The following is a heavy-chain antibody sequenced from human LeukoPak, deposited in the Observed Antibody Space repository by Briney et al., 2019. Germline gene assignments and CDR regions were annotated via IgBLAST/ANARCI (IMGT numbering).Heavy chain of an antibody. J-gene: IGHJ4*02. V-gene: IGHV3-23*01. D-gene: IGHD3-22*01. Sequence: GGSLRLSCAASGFNFSSYAMRWVRQDPGKGLEWVSAISGSGGSTYYADSVKGRFTISRDNSKNTLYLQMNSLRAEDTAVYYCASRMDSSGQWGQGTLVTVSS. CDR1: GFNFSSYA. CDR2: ISGSGGST. CDR3: ASRMDSSGQ.